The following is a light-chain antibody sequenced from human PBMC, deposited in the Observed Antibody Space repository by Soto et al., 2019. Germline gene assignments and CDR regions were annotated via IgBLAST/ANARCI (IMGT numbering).Light chain of an antibody. J-gene: IGKJ1*01. CDR2: AAS. CDR1: QGISSY. Sequence: AIRMTQSPSSLSASTGDRVTITCRASQGISSYLAWYQQKPGKAPKLLIYAASTLQSGVPSRFSGSGSGTDFTLTISRLEPEDFAVYYCHQYDTIVQTFGQGTKVDIK. CDR3: HQYDTIVQT. V-gene: IGKV1-8*01.